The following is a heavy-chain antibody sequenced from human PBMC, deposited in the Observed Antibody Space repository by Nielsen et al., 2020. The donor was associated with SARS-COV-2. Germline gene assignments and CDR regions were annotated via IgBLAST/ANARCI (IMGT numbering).Heavy chain of an antibody. Sequence: ASVKVSCKASGYTFTAYAIHWVRQDPGQRLEWMGWISAYNGNTNYAQKLQGRVTMTTDTSTSTAYMELRSLRSDDTAVYYCARAVHRAAYFDYWGQGTLVTVSS. V-gene: IGHV1-18*01. CDR3: ARAVHRAAYFDY. CDR1: GYTFTAYA. J-gene: IGHJ4*02. D-gene: IGHD1-14*01. CDR2: ISAYNGNT.